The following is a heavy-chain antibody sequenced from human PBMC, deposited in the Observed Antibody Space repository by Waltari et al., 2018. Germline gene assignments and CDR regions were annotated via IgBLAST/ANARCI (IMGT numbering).Heavy chain of an antibody. V-gene: IGHV3-23*01. CDR1: GFTFSTYA. J-gene: IGHJ4*02. CDR2: ISGSGVTT. CDR3: AKSDYDSSGYYYLAY. D-gene: IGHD3-22*01. Sequence: EVQLLESGGGLVQPGGSLRLSCAASGFTFSTYAMSWVRQAPGKGLEWVSAISGSGVTTYYADSVKGRFTISRDNSKNMLYLQMNSLRADDTAVYYCAKSDYDSSGYYYLAYWGQGTLVTVSS.